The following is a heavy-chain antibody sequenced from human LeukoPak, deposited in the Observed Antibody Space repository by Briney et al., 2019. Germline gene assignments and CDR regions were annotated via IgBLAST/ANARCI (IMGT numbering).Heavy chain of an antibody. CDR2: IYYSGRT. D-gene: IGHD3-9*01. J-gene: IGHJ6*03. CDR3: ARYYDTLSYMDV. V-gene: IGHV4-30-4*08. Sequence: PSVTLSLTCTVSGGSIISGDYYWTWIRQPPGKGLEWIGYIYYSGRTYYNPSLKSRLAISVYTSKNQFSLNLTSVTAADTAIYFCARYYDTLSYMDVWGKGTTVSVSS. CDR1: GGSIISGDYY.